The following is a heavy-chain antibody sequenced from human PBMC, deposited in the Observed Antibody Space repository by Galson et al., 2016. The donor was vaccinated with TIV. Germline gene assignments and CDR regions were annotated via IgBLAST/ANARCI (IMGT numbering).Heavy chain of an antibody. V-gene: IGHV1-2*02. J-gene: IGHJ4*02. CDR1: GYSFIGYY. CDR3: AKESDWGVAEFDF. Sequence: SVKVSCKASGYSFIGYYIHWVRQAPGRGPEWMGCINPGNGETKYAQIFPGSVTLTWDTSVSTAYMELTSLRSDDTAVYFCAKESDWGVAEFDFWGQGTPVSVSS. CDR2: INPGNGET. D-gene: IGHD2-21*01.